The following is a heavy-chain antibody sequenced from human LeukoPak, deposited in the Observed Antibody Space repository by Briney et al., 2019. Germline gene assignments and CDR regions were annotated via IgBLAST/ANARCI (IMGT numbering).Heavy chain of an antibody. CDR2: MYYSGST. CDR3: ARPYYYDSRIDP. D-gene: IGHD3-22*01. V-gene: IGHV4-30-4*01. J-gene: IGHJ5*02. Sequence: PSETLSLTCTVSGGSISSGDYYWSWIRQPQGKGLEWVGYMYYSGSTYYNPSLKSRVTISVDTSKNQFSLKLSSVTAADTAVYYCARPYYYDSRIDPWGQGTLVTVSS. CDR1: GGSISSGDYY.